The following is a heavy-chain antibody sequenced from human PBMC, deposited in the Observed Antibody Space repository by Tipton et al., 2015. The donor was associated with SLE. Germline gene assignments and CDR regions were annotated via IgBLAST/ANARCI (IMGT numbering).Heavy chain of an antibody. CDR2: ISSSSSYI. CDR1: GFTFSSYS. J-gene: IGHJ4*02. Sequence: SLRLSCAASGFTFSSYSMNWVRQAPGKGLEWVSSISSSSSYIYYADSVKGRFTISRDNAKNSLYLQMNSLRAEDTAVYYCARGTPDCSSTSCYEGDYWGQGTLVTVSS. CDR3: ARGTPDCSSTSCYEGDY. V-gene: IGHV3-21*01. D-gene: IGHD2-2*01.